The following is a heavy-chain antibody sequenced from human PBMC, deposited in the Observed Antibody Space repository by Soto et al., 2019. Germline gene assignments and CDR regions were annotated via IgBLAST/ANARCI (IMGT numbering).Heavy chain of an antibody. CDR1: GGSISSSNYF. CDR3: ATTSSGYPY. D-gene: IGHD3-22*01. V-gene: IGHV4-39*01. CDR2: CHNSGVT. J-gene: IGHJ4*02. Sequence: QLQPQESGPGLVRPSETLSLTCTVTGGSISSSNYFWGWIRQSPVKGLEWIGSCHNSGVTYYTPSLKSRATVDMSKNQIALKLSSVTAADTALYYCATTSSGYPYWGRGTLVTVSS.